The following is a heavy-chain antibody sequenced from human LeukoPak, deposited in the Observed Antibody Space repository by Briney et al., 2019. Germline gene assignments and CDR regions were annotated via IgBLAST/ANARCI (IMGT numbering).Heavy chain of an antibody. CDR3: ARGGRDYYDSSGFDY. J-gene: IGHJ4*02. CDR1: GGSISSGGCS. V-gene: IGHV4-30-2*01. Sequence: PSQTLSLTCAVSGGSISSGGCSWGWIRQPPGKGLEWIGYIYHSGSTYYNPSLKSRVTISVDRSKNQFSLKLSSVTAADTAVYYCARGGRDYYDSSGFDYWGQGTLVTVSS. CDR2: IYHSGST. D-gene: IGHD3-22*01.